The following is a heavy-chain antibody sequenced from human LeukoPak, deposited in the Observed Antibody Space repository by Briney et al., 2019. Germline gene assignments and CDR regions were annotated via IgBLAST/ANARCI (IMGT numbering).Heavy chain of an antibody. CDR2: IRYDGSNK. CDR1: GFTFSSYG. Sequence: GGSLRLSCAASGFTFSSYGMHWVRQAPGKGLEWVAFIRYDGSNKYYADSVKGRFTISRDNSKNTLYLQMNSLRAEDTAVYYCARDFSSSWYEGNWFDPWGQGTLVTVSS. CDR3: ARDFSSSWYEGNWFDP. D-gene: IGHD6-13*01. V-gene: IGHV3-30*02. J-gene: IGHJ5*02.